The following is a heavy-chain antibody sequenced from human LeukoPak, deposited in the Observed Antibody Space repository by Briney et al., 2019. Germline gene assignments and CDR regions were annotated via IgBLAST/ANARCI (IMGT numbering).Heavy chain of an antibody. CDR2: NENGANT. Sequence: NENGANTHYADSVQGRFTISRDNSKNTLYLQMSSLRVEDTAVYYCAKDAQHDDVWGPGATVTVSS. J-gene: IGHJ6*02. CDR3: AKDAQHDDV. D-gene: IGHD3-16*01. V-gene: IGHV3-23*01.